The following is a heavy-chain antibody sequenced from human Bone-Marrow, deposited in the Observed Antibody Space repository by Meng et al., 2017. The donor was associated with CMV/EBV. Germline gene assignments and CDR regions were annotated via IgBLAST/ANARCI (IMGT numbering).Heavy chain of an antibody. J-gene: IGHJ4*02. CDR1: GFPFKTFW. CDR3: AGGVGGFDY. D-gene: IGHD3-16*01. Sequence: SDDAVGFPFKTFWMHGAGEGLGRVLEWVSHIISDASYTSYADSVKGRFPISSDNAKNTLILHMNSVRAAEPAVSYCAGGVGGFDYWGQGILVTVSS. CDR2: IISDASYT. V-gene: IGHV3-74*01.